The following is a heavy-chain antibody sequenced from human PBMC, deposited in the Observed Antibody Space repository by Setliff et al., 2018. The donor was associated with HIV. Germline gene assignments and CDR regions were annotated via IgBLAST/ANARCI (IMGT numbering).Heavy chain of an antibody. CDR2: INPNSGGT. V-gene: IGHV1-2*04. Sequence: ASVKVPCKASGYTFTGYYMHWVRQAPGQGLEWMGWINPNSGGTNYAQKFQGWVTMTRDTSISTAYMELSRLRSDDTAVYYCARTSSYSSGWSAKYAFDIWGQGTMVTVSS. D-gene: IGHD6-19*01. CDR1: GYTFTGYY. CDR3: ARTSSYSSGWSAKYAFDI. J-gene: IGHJ3*02.